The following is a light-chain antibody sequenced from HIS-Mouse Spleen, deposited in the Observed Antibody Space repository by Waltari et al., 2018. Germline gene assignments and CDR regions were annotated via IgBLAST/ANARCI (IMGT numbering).Light chain of an antibody. J-gene: IGLJ1*01. V-gene: IGLV2-11*01. Sequence: QSALTQPRSVSGSPGQSVTISCTGTSSAFGGYHYVSWYQQHPGKAPILMIYDVSKRPSGVPDRFSGSKSGNTASLTISGLQAEDEADYYCCSYAGSYVFGTGTKVTVL. CDR3: CSYAGSYV. CDR1: SSAFGGYHY. CDR2: DVS.